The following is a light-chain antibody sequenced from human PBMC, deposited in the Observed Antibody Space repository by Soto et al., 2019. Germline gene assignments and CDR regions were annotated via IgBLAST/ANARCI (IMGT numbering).Light chain of an antibody. CDR3: GSWDSSLSAYV. CDR1: RSNIGGNS. V-gene: IGLV1-51*01. J-gene: IGLJ1*01. CDR2: DDN. Sequence: QSVMTQPPSVSAAPGQKVTISFSGSRSNIGGNSVSWYQQLPGTAPKLLIYDDNKRPSGIPDRFSGSKSGTSATLGITGFQTGDEADYYCGSWDSSLSAYVFGTGTKLTVL.